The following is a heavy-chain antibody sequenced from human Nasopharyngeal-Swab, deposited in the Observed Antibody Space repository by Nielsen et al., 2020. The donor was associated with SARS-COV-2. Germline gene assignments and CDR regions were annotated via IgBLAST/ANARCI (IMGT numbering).Heavy chain of an antibody. D-gene: IGHD6-13*01. V-gene: IGHV3-23*01. J-gene: IGHJ4*02. Sequence: VRQAPGKGLEWVSAISGSGGSTYYADSVKGRFTISRDNSKNTLYLRMNSLRAEDTAVYYCAKDTHYSSSWYGDYYFDYWGQGTLVTVSS. CDR2: ISGSGGST. CDR3: AKDTHYSSSWYGDYYFDY.